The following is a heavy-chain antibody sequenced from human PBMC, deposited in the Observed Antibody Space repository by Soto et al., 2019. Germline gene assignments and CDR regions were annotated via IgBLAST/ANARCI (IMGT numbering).Heavy chain of an antibody. V-gene: IGHV1-2*02. J-gene: IGHJ5*02. CDR2: INPNSGGT. Sequence: ASVKVSCKASGYTFTGYYMHWVRQAPGQGLEWMGWINPNSGGTNYAQKFQGRVTMTRDTSISTAYMELSRLRSDDTAVYYCARDPGIAAALWNWFNPWGQGTLVTVSS. D-gene: IGHD6-13*01. CDR1: GYTFTGYY. CDR3: ARDPGIAAALWNWFNP.